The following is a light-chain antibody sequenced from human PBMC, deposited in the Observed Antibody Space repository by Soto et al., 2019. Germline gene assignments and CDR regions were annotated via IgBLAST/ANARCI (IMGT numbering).Light chain of an antibody. J-gene: IGLJ3*02. CDR1: SSDVGSYNL. CDR3: CSYAGSSTWV. Sequence: QSVLTQPASVSGSPGQSITISCTGTSSDVGSYNLVSWYQQHPGKAPKLMIYEGSKRPSGVSNRFSGSKSGNTASLTISGLRAEDGVDYYCCSYAGSSTWVFGGGTKVTVL. CDR2: EGS. V-gene: IGLV2-23*01.